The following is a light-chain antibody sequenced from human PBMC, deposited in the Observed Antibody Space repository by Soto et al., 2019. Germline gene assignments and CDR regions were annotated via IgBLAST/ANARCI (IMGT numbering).Light chain of an antibody. Sequence: QSALTQPASVSGSPGQSITISCTGTKTDIGNYNLVSWYQRHPDKAPKLMIFEVNKRPSGVSNRFSGSKSGNTASLTISGLKVEDEADYYCCSSGGSPTYVFGTGTKLTVL. V-gene: IGLV2-23*02. CDR2: EVN. CDR3: CSSGGSPTYV. J-gene: IGLJ1*01. CDR1: KTDIGNYNL.